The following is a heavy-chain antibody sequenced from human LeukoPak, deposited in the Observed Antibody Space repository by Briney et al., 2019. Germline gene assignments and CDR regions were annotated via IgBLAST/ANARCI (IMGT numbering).Heavy chain of an antibody. CDR1: GYTFTSYD. CDR2: MNPYSGNT. J-gene: IGHJ4*02. Sequence: ASVKVSCKASGYTFTSYDINWVRQATGQGLEWMGYMNPYSGNTGYAQNFQGRVTLTRNTSISTAYMELCSLRSEDTAVYYCARSKKNWNFDYWGQGTLVTVSS. CDR3: ARSKKNWNFDY. V-gene: IGHV1-8*03. D-gene: IGHD1-1*01.